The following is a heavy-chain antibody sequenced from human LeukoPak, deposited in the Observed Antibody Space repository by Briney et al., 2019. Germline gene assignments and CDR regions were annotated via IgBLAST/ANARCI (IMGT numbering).Heavy chain of an antibody. D-gene: IGHD3-10*01. J-gene: IGHJ5*02. CDR2: IIPIFGTA. Sequence: GSSVKVSCKASGGTFSSYAISWVRQAPGQGLEWMGGIIPIFGTANYAQKFQGRVTITADESTSTAYMELSSPRSEDTAVYYCARGVIAINNWFDPWGQGTLVTVSS. CDR1: GGTFSSYA. V-gene: IGHV1-69*01. CDR3: ARGVIAINNWFDP.